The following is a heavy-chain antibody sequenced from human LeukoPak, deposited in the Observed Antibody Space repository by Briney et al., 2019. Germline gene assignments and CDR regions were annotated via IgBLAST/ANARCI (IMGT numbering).Heavy chain of an antibody. CDR1: GFTFSSYA. Sequence: GGSLRLSCAASGFTFSSYAMHWVRQAPGKGLEWVAVISYDGSNKYYADSVKGRFTISRDNSKNTLYLQMNSLRAEDTAVYYCARDRWGYRGATVTTRFDIWGQGTMVTVSS. CDR2: ISYDGSNK. D-gene: IGHD4-11*01. CDR3: ARDRWGYRGATVTTRFDI. V-gene: IGHV3-30*04. J-gene: IGHJ3*02.